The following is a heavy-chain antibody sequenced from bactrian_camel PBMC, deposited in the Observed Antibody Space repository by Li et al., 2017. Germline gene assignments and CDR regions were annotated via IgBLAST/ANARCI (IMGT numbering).Heavy chain of an antibody. CDR2: IGSDGRT. Sequence: HVQLVESGGGSVQAGGSLRLSCAASGYTFSRYFMGWFRQAPGKEREGIAYIGSDGRTSYADSVKGRFTISQDNDKVTVFLQMNSLKPEDTAMYYCAADSRGASSAGFCATVLEHEYKHWGQGTQVTVS. CDR3: AADSRGASSAGFCATVLEHEYKH. CDR1: GYTFSRYF. D-gene: IGHD1*01. V-gene: IGHV3S53*01. J-gene: IGHJ4*01.